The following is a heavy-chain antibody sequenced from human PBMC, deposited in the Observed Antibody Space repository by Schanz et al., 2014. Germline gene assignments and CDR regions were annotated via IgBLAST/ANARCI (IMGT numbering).Heavy chain of an antibody. V-gene: IGHV3-23*01. Sequence: EVQLLESGGGLVQPGGSLRLSCAASGFTFSSYAMSWVRQAPGKGLEWVSAISGGGGTTYYADSVKGRFTISRDNSKNTLYLQMNSLRAEDTAVYYCARHVGSNWFYAFDIWGPGTMVTVSS. CDR2: ISGGGGTT. D-gene: IGHD6-13*01. CDR3: ARHVGSNWFYAFDI. J-gene: IGHJ3*02. CDR1: GFTFSSYA.